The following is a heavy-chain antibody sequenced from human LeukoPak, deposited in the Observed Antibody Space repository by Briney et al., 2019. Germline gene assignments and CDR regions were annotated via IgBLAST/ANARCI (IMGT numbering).Heavy chain of an antibody. J-gene: IGHJ4*02. V-gene: IGHV3-30*01. CDR3: GRDDSPLRYFDWPIDY. D-gene: IGHD3-9*01. CDR1: GFTFSHYA. Sequence: GGSLRLSCAASGFTFSHYAMHWVRQAPGRGLEWVAVVSYDGSHEYYADSVKGRFTISRDNFKNTLYLQMDNLRAEDTAAYYCGRDDSPLRYFDWPIDYWGQGTLVTVSS. CDR2: VSYDGSHE.